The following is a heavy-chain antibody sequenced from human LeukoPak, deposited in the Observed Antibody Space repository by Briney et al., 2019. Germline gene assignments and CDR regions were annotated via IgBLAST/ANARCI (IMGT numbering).Heavy chain of an antibody. D-gene: IGHD4-17*01. V-gene: IGHV3-66*01. CDR1: GFTVSSNY. CDR2: IYSGGNT. Sequence: GGSLRLSCAASGFTVSSNYMSWVRQAPGKGPEWVSVIYSGGNTYYADSVKGRFTISRDNSKNTLYLQMNSLRAEDTAVYYCAREGYGDYSFDYWGQGTLVTVSS. CDR3: AREGYGDYSFDY. J-gene: IGHJ4*02.